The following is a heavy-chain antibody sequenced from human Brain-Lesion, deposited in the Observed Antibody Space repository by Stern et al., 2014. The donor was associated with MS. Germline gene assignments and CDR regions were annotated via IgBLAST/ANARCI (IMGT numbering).Heavy chain of an antibody. J-gene: IGHJ6*02. Sequence: EVQLVESGGGLVQPGGSLRLSCAGSGFSLSSYCMCWVRQAPGKGPEVGATIKQDGSERYYVDSVKGRFTISRDNSKNSVFLQMNSLRVDDTSVYYCARDCGSGSCSQTQYYYGVDVWGQGTTVIVSS. CDR3: ARDCGSGSCSQTQYYYGVDV. CDR2: IKQDGSER. V-gene: IGHV3-7*01. D-gene: IGHD2-15*01. CDR1: GFSLSSYC.